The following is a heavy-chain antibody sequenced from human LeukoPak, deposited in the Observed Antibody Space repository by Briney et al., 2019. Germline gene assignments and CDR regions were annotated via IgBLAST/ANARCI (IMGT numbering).Heavy chain of an antibody. Sequence: PSETLSFTCTVSGGSINSRIYYWGWIRQPPGKGLEWIGSIYYSGSTYYNPSLKSRVTISVDTSKNQFSLKLSSVTAADTAVYYCARDVPFNYGSGSYYNLYFDYWGQGALVTVSS. V-gene: IGHV4-39*07. J-gene: IGHJ4*02. CDR3: ARDVPFNYGSGSYYNLYFDY. CDR2: IYYSGST. D-gene: IGHD3-10*01. CDR1: GGSINSRIYY.